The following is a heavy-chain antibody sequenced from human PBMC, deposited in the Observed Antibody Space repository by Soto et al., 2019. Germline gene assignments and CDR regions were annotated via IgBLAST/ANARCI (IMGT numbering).Heavy chain of an antibody. CDR2: ISYDGSNK. J-gene: IGHJ4*02. V-gene: IGHV3-30*18. Sequence: QVQLVESGGGVVQPGRSLRLSCAASGFTFSSYGMHWVRQAPGKGLEWVAVISYDGSNKYYADSVKGRFTISRDNSKNTLYLQMNNPRAEDTAVYYCAKDLEPGEYSSSWSGIDYWGQGTLVTVSS. CDR3: AKDLEPGEYSSSWSGIDY. D-gene: IGHD6-13*01. CDR1: GFTFSSYG.